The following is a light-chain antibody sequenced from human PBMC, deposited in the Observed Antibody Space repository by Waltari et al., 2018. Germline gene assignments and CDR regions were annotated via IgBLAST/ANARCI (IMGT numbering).Light chain of an antibody. CDR3: QLRSNWKEGFT. Sequence: EIVLTQSPATLSLSPGERATLSCRASQSVSSSLAWYQQKPGQAPRLLIYDASTRATCTPARFSGSGSGTDFTLTISSLEPEDFAVYYCQLRSNWKEGFTFGPGTKVDI. V-gene: IGKV3-11*01. CDR2: DAS. CDR1: QSVSSS. J-gene: IGKJ3*01.